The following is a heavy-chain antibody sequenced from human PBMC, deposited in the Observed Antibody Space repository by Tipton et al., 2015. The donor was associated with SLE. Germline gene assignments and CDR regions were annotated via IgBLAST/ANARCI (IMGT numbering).Heavy chain of an antibody. J-gene: IGHJ3*02. Sequence: SGFSFSTYAMHWVRQAPGKGLEWVAFIGYDGDKKTYLDSLKGRFTISRDNSKNTLYLELNSLKPEDTAVYYCAVTPDGLDIWGQGTMVTVSS. CDR1: GFSFSTYA. V-gene: IGHV3-30*02. CDR2: IGYDGDKK. D-gene: IGHD2-15*01. CDR3: AVTPDGLDI.